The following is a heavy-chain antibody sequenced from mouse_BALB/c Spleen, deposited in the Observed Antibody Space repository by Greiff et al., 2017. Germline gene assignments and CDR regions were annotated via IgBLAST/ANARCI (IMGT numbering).Heavy chain of an antibody. CDR2: IYPYNGGT. J-gene: IGHJ4*01. D-gene: IGHD2-3*01. CDR3: ASYDGYYPLLNYYAMDY. Sequence: VQLKESGPELVKPGASVKISCKASGYTFTDYNMHWVKQSHGKSLEWIGYIYPYNGGTGYNQKFKSKATLTVDNSSSTAYMELRSLTSEDSAVYYCASYDGYYPLLNYYAMDYWGQGTSVTVSS. V-gene: IGHV1S29*02. CDR1: GYTFTDYN.